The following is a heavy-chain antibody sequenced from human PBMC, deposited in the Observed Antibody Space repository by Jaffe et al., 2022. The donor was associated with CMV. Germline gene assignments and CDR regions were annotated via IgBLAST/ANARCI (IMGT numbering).Heavy chain of an antibody. V-gene: IGHV4-31*03. J-gene: IGHJ4*02. CDR3: ARGNVPPNDYYDSSGYPYYFDY. Sequence: QVQLQESGPGLVKPSQTLSLTCTVSGGSISSGGYYWSWIRQHPGKGLEWIGYIYYSGSTYYNPSLKSRVTISVDTSKNQFSLKLSSVTAADTAVYYCARGNVPPNDYYDSSGYPYYFDYWGQGTLVTVSS. D-gene: IGHD3-22*01. CDR1: GGSISSGGYY. CDR2: IYYSGST.